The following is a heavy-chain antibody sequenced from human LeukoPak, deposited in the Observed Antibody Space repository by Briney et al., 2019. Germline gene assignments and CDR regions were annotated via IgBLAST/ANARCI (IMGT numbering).Heavy chain of an antibody. V-gene: IGHV4-34*01. Sequence: SETLSLTCAVYGGSFSGYYWSWIRQPPGKGLEWIGEINHSGSTNYNPSLKSRVTISVDTSKNQFSLKLSSVTAADTAVYYCARGRRGTITILGVVPRHFDYWGQGTLVTVSS. J-gene: IGHJ4*02. CDR2: INHSGST. CDR3: ARGRRGTITILGVVPRHFDY. D-gene: IGHD3-3*01. CDR1: GGSFSGYY.